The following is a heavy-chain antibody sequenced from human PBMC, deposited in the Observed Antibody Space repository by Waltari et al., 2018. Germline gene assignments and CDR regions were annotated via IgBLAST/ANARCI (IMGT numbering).Heavy chain of an antibody. CDR2: ITPNSGDT. D-gene: IGHD1-1*01. CDR1: GYTFTAHH. CDR3: ARDREATYNVYYYYMDV. V-gene: IGHV1-2*02. J-gene: IGHJ6*03. Sequence: QVQLVQSGAEVKEPGASVKVSCKASGYTFTAHHIHWMRQAPGQGLEWMGWITPNSGDTNNAQKVEGKVTMTRDTSISPAYMELSRLRSDDTAMYYCARDREATYNVYYYYMDVWGKGTTVTVSS.